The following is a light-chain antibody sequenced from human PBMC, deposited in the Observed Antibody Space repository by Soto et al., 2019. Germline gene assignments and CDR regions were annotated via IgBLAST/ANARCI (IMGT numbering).Light chain of an antibody. CDR3: LQYDKWPPWT. J-gene: IGKJ1*01. Sequence: VMTQSPATLSVSPGERVTLSCRASQSVGGSLAWYRQKPGQAPSLLVYGASTRATGITARFSGSGSGTEFTLTISSLQSDDFAVYYCLQYDKWPPWTFGQGTKVDIK. V-gene: IGKV3-15*01. CDR2: GAS. CDR1: QSVGGS.